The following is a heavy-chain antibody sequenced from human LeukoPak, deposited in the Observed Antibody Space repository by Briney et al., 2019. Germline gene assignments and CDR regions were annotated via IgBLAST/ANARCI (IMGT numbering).Heavy chain of an antibody. D-gene: IGHD4-23*01. J-gene: IGHJ4*02. V-gene: IGHV4-61*02. Sequence: SETLSLTCTVSGGSISSGSYYWSWIRQPAGKGLEWIGRIYTSGSTNYNPSLKSRVTISVDTSKNQFSLKLSSVTAADTAVCYCARDREVTPYYFDYWGQGTLVTVSS. CDR2: IYTSGST. CDR3: ARDREVTPYYFDY. CDR1: GGSISSGSYY.